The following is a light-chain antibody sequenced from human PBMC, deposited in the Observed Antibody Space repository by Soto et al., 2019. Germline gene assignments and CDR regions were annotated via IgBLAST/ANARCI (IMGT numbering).Light chain of an antibody. CDR2: DVD. Sequence: QSALTQPASLSGSPGQSLTISCTGTSSDVGSYEYVSWYQQHPGKVPRLIIYDVDNRPFGVSNRFSGSQSGNTASLTISGLQAEDEAEYYCCAYTARTALSWVFGGGTKLTVL. CDR3: CAYTARTALSWV. CDR1: SSDVGSYEY. V-gene: IGLV2-14*03. J-gene: IGLJ3*02.